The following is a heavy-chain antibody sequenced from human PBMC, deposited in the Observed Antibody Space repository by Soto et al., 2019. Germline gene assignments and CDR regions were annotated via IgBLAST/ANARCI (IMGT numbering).Heavy chain of an antibody. CDR3: VRPYYSSSWFTFDR. Sequence: GGSLRLSCTGSGFDFGDYYMSWIRQAPGKGLEWVSYIDSGDGTTYYTDSVKGRFTISRDNAEKTVYLQMSSLRVEDTALYYCVRPYYSSSWFTFDRWGQGTLVTVSS. V-gene: IGHV3-11*01. CDR1: GFDFGDYY. J-gene: IGHJ4*02. CDR2: IDSGDGTT. D-gene: IGHD6-13*01.